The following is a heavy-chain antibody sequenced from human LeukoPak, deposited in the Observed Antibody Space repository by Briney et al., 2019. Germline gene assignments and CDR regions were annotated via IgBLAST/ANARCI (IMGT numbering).Heavy chain of an antibody. CDR3: ARHHTGYSYLD. CDR2: IYYSGST. Sequence: PSETLSLTCTASGGSISSYYWSWIRQPPGKGLEWIGYIYYSGSTNYNPSLKSRVTISVDTSKNQFSLKLSSVTAADTAVYYCARHHTGYSYLDWGQGTLVTVSS. V-gene: IGHV4-59*08. D-gene: IGHD5-18*01. CDR1: GGSISSYY. J-gene: IGHJ4*02.